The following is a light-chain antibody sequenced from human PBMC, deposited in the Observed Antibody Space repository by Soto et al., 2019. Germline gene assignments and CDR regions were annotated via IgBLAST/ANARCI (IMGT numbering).Light chain of an antibody. CDR2: GVS. Sequence: EIVMTQSPATLSVSPAERATLSCRASQSLNSNLAWYQQKPGQAPRLLIYGVSTRATGIPARFSGSGSGTEFTLTISSLQSEDFALYYCRHYNNWPWTFGLGTKVEI. CDR1: QSLNSN. V-gene: IGKV3-15*01. CDR3: RHYNNWPWT. J-gene: IGKJ1*01.